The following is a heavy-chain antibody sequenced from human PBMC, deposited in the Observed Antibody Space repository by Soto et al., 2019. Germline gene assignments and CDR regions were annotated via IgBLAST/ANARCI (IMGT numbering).Heavy chain of an antibody. J-gene: IGHJ4*02. V-gene: IGHV3-33*01. CDR1: GFTFSSYG. CDR2: IWYDGSNK. D-gene: IGHD2-2*01. Sequence: GGSLRLSCAASGFTFSSYGMHWVRQAPGKGLEWVAVIWYDGSNKYYADSVKGRFTISRDNSKNTLYLQMNSLRAEDTAVYYCARGDGQLGIEVSTADFDYWGQGTLVTVSS. CDR3: ARGDGQLGIEVSTADFDY.